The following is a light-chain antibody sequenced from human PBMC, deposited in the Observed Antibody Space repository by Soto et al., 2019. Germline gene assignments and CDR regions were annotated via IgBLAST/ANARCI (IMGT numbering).Light chain of an antibody. CDR3: QQSYSSPLT. CDR2: TTS. V-gene: IGKV1-39*01. Sequence: IQLTQSPSSLSASVGDRVTITCRASQGISSYLAWYQQKPGKAPKLLIYTTSTLQSEVPSRFSGSGSETDFTLTISSLQPEDFATYYCQQSYSSPLTFGGGTKVDIK. CDR1: QGISSY. J-gene: IGKJ4*01.